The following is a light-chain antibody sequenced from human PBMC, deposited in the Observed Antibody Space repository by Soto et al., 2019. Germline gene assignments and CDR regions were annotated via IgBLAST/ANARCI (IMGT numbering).Light chain of an antibody. CDR2: GTS. CDR1: ESISNSY. V-gene: IGKV3D-20*02. J-gene: IGKJ5*01. CDR3: HHRGNGIT. Sequence: EIVLTQSPGTLSLSPGERVTLSCRASESISNSYLAWYQQKPGQAPRLLIYGTSSRATGIPDRFGGSGSGTDFTLIISRLEPEDFAVYYCHHRGNGITFGQGTRLEI.